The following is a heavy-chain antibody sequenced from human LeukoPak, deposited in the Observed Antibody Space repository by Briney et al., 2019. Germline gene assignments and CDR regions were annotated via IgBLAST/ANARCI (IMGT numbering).Heavy chain of an antibody. V-gene: IGHV3-7*01. J-gene: IGHJ4*02. D-gene: IGHD4-17*01. CDR1: GFTFGSYW. CDR2: IKQDGREK. Sequence: PGGSLRLSCAGSGFTFGSYWMSWVRQAPGKGLEWVANIKQDGREKYYVDSVKGRLTISRDDAKNSLYLQMNSLRAEDTAVYYCARLDYGSCFEYWGQGTLVTVSS. CDR3: ARLDYGSCFEY.